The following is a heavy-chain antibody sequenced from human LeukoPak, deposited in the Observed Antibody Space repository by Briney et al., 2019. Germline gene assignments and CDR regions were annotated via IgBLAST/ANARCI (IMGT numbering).Heavy chain of an antibody. Sequence: GGSLRLSCAASGFTFSSYSMNWVRQAPGKGLGWVSSISSDSSYIYYADSVKGRFTISRDNAKNSLYLQMNSLRAEDTAVYYCARGTTTVTTLGDYWGQGTLVTVS. CDR1: GFTFSSYS. CDR2: ISSDSSYI. CDR3: ARGTTTVTTLGDY. D-gene: IGHD4-17*01. J-gene: IGHJ4*02. V-gene: IGHV3-21*01.